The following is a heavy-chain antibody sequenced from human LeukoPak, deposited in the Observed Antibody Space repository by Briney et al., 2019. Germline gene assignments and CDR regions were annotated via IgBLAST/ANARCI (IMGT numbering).Heavy chain of an antibody. Sequence: PGGPLRLSCEALGLPSSSFGLPGFRKPPAKGREGVAVISYDGSNKYYADSVKGRFTISRDNSKNTLYLQMNSLRAEDTAVYYCATIAAAVPFDYRGQGTLVTVSS. CDR3: ATIAAAVPFDY. CDR1: GLPSSSFG. D-gene: IGHD6-13*01. CDR2: ISYDGSNK. V-gene: IGHV3-30*03. J-gene: IGHJ4*02.